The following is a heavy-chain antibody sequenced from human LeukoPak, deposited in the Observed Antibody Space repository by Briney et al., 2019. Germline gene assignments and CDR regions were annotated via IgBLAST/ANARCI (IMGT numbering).Heavy chain of an antibody. CDR2: ISTSASSI. D-gene: IGHD3-22*01. V-gene: IGHV3-11*01. J-gene: IGHJ1*01. Sequence: PGGSLRLSCAASGFTFSDYYISWLRQAPGKGLEGISYISTSASSIFYADSVKGRFTVSRDNAKNSVYLQMDSLRAHDTDVYYCARAEYYDSTGYYFHLWGQGTQVTVSS. CDR3: ARAEYYDSTGYYFHL. CDR1: GFTFSDYY.